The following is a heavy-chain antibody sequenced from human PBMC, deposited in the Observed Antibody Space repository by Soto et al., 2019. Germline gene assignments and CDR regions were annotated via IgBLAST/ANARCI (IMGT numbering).Heavy chain of an antibody. CDR2: INSDGTIS. V-gene: IGHV3-74*01. Sequence: GGSLRLSCAASEFTFNPYWMNWVRQAPGKGPEWLSVINSDGTISSYADSVKGRFTISRDNARNTLYLQMNSLRAEDTAVYYCASLSGDLSDFVSSGMDVWGQGTMVTVSS. J-gene: IGHJ3*01. CDR1: EFTFNPYW. D-gene: IGHD2-21*01. CDR3: ASLSGDLSDFVSSGMDV.